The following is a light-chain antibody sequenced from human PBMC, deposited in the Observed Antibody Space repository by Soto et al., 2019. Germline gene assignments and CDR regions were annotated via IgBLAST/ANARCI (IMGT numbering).Light chain of an antibody. V-gene: IGLV2-8*01. CDR2: EVS. CDR3: GSLAGSKSYV. J-gene: IGLJ1*01. CDR1: SSDVGGYNY. Sequence: QSALTQPPSASGSPGQSVTISCTGTSSDVGGYNYVSWYQQYPGKAPKLMIYEVSKRPSGVPDRFSGSKSGNTASLTVSGIQAEDEADYYCGSLAGSKSYVFGTGSKVTV.